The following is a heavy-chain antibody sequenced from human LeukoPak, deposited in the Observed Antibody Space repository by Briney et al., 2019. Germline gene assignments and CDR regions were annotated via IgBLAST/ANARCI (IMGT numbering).Heavy chain of an antibody. CDR3: ARGTGGAAAADFDP. CDR1: GGSISSDGYY. Sequence: SETLSLTCTVSGGSISSDGYYWSWIRQHPGKGLEWIGAIYYTGSTYYNPSLKSRATISVDTSKNHFTLKLTSVTAADTAVYYCARGTGGAAAADFDPWGQGTLVTVSS. D-gene: IGHD6-13*01. V-gene: IGHV4-31*03. CDR2: IYYTGST. J-gene: IGHJ5*02.